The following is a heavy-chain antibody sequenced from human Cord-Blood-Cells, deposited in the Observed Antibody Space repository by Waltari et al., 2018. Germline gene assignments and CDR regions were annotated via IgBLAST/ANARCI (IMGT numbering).Heavy chain of an antibody. CDR1: GGSISSYY. J-gene: IGHJ4*02. V-gene: IGHV4-59*01. Sequence: QVQLQESGPGLVKPSETLSLTCTVPGGSISSYYWSWIRQPPGKGLEWIGYIYYSGSTNYNPSLKSRVTISVDTSKNQFSLKLSSVTAADTAVYYCARFGDYFDYWGQGTLVTVSS. CDR3: ARFGDYFDY. CDR2: IYYSGST. D-gene: IGHD3-10*01.